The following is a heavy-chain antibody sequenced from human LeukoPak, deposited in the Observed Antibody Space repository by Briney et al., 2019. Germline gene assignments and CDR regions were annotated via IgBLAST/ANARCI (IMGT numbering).Heavy chain of an antibody. CDR1: GYTFTSYY. CDR2: IIPILGIA. CDR3: ARFGNDYGMDV. J-gene: IGHJ6*02. Sequence: GASVKVSCKASGYTFTSYYMHWVRQAPGQGLEWMGRIIPILGIANYAQKFQGRVTITADKSTSTAYMELSSLRSEDTAVYYCARFGNDYGMDVWGQGTTVTVSS. V-gene: IGHV1-69*02. D-gene: IGHD3-10*01.